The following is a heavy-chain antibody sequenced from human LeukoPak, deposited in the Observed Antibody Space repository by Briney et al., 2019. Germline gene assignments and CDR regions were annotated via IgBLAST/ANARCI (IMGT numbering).Heavy chain of an antibody. V-gene: IGHV3-30-3*01. CDR1: GFTFSSYA. D-gene: IGHD2-2*01. Sequence: GGSLRLSCAASGFTFSSYAMHWVRQAPGKGLEWVAVISYDGSNKYYADSVKGRFTISRDNSKNTLYLQMNSLRAEDTAVYYGARGIQCSSTSCYAGSTFDYWGQGTLVTVSS. CDR2: ISYDGSNK. CDR3: ARGIQCSSTSCYAGSTFDY. J-gene: IGHJ4*02.